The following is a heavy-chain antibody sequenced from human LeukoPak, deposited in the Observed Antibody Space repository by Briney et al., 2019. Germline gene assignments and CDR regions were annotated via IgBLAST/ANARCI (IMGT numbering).Heavy chain of an antibody. CDR2: IYYTGST. CDR3: AREVDTTMDNTFDI. D-gene: IGHD5-18*01. CDR1: GASISTSNYY. J-gene: IGHJ3*02. Sequence: SETLSLTCTVSGASISTSNYYWGWIRQPPGMGLEWIGSIYYTGSTYYNPSLRSRVTISVDSSNNHFSLKVNSVTAADTAVYYCAREVDTTMDNTFDIWGQGTAVTVSS. V-gene: IGHV4-39*07.